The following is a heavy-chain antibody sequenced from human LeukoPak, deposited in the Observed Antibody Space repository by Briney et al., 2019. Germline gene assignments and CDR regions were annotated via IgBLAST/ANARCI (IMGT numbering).Heavy chain of an antibody. J-gene: IGHJ4*02. D-gene: IGHD6-19*01. CDR2: INPNSGGT. CDR1: GYTFTGYY. CDR3: ASAHIAVAGYFDY. V-gene: IGHV1-2*02. Sequence: ASVKVSCKASGYTFTGYYMHWVRQAPGQGLEGMGWINPNSGGTNYAQKLQGRVTMTRDTAISTAFMELSRLGCDDTAVFYRASAHIAVAGYFDYWGQGTLVTVSS.